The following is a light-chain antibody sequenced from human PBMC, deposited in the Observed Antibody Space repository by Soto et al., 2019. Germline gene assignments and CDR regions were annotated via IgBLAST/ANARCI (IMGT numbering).Light chain of an antibody. CDR1: QSISSGY. CDR3: QQYGDSLLT. J-gene: IGKJ4*01. Sequence: ENVLTQSPGTLSLSPGERATLSCRASQSISSGYLAWYQQKPGQTPRLLIYHASSRATGIPDRFSGSGSGTDFTLTISRLEPEDFAVYYCQQYGDSLLTFGGGTKVEIK. V-gene: IGKV3-20*01. CDR2: HAS.